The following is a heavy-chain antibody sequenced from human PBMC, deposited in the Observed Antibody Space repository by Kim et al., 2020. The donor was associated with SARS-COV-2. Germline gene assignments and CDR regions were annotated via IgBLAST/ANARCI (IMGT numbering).Heavy chain of an antibody. Sequence: SETLSLTCTVSGASVTVSDYYWSWIRRPPGRTLEWLGYVHSSGTTNYNPSFKSRVAISSDTSRNQFSLKLTSVTTADTAIYYCVNYNRGSRSYSFDFWGPGTLVTVS. CDR2: VHSSGTT. CDR1: GASVTVSDYY. J-gene: IGHJ4*02. CDR3: VNYNRGSRSYSFDF. V-gene: IGHV4-61*08. D-gene: IGHD3-10*01.